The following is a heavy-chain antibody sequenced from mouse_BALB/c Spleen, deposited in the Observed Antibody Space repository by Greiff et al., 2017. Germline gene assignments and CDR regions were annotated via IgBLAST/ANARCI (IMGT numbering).Heavy chain of an antibody. CDR3: TRVYYGYGYFDY. CDR1: GFTFSSYT. CDR2: ISSGGSYT. Sequence: EVKLMESGGGLVKPGGSLKLSCAASGFTFSSYTMSWVRQTPEKRLEWVATISSGGSYTYYPDSVKGRFTISRDNAKNTLYLQMSSLKSEDTAMYYCTRVYYGYGYFDYWGQGTTLTVSS. J-gene: IGHJ2*01. V-gene: IGHV5-6-4*01. D-gene: IGHD1-2*01.